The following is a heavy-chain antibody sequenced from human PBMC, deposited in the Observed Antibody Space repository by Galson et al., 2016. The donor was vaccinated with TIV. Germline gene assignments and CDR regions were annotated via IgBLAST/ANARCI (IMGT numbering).Heavy chain of an antibody. CDR2: IYSDGST. Sequence: SLRLSCAASGFDVSRNYMSWVRQAPGKGLEWVSLIYSDGSTYYADSVKGRFTISRDNSKNTVYLQMNSLRAEDTAVYYCAKTTPAEIQLGYYFDHWGQGTLVTASS. D-gene: IGHD5-18*01. CDR3: AKTTPAEIQLGYYFDH. CDR1: GFDVSRNY. V-gene: IGHV3-53*01. J-gene: IGHJ4*02.